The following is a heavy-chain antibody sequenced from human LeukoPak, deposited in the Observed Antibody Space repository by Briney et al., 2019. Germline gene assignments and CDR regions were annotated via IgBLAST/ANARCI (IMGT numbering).Heavy chain of an antibody. Sequence: ASVKVSCKASGYTFTDYYMHWVRQAPGQGLEWMGWINPKSAGTNYAQKFQGRLTMTRDTSISTAYMELSRLRSDDTAVYYCAIVFHIVNTRFGDDYWGQGTLATVSS. CDR1: GYTFTDYY. CDR3: AIVFHIVNTRFGDDY. D-gene: IGHD5-12*01. J-gene: IGHJ4*02. CDR2: INPKSAGT. V-gene: IGHV1-2*02.